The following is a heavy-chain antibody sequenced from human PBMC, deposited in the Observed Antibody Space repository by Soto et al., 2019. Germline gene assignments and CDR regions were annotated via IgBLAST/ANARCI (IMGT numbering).Heavy chain of an antibody. J-gene: IGHJ4*02. D-gene: IGHD1-1*01. V-gene: IGHV2-5*02. CDR3: AHRSTISHTFDY. CDR1: GFSLSTSGVG. CDR2: IYWDDDK. Sequence: QITLKESGPTLVKPTQTLTLTCTFSGFSLSTSGVGVGWIRQPPGKALEWLALIYWDDDKRYSPSLKSRHTITKDTSKNQVVLTMTNMHPVDTATYYCAHRSTISHTFDYWGQGTLVTVSS.